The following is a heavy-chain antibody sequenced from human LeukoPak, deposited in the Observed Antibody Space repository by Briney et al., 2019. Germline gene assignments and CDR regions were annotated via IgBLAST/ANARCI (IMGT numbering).Heavy chain of an antibody. J-gene: IGHJ4*02. D-gene: IGHD3-10*01. V-gene: IGHV1-2*02. CDR3: ARRYFGSGSYYTDY. CDR1: GYTFAGYY. Sequence: ASVKVSCKASGYTFAGYYIHWVRQAPGQGLEWMGWINPNSGGTNYAQKFQGRVTMTRDTSISTAYVELSRLRSDDTAVYYCARRYFGSGSYYTDYWVQGTLATVPS. CDR2: INPNSGGT.